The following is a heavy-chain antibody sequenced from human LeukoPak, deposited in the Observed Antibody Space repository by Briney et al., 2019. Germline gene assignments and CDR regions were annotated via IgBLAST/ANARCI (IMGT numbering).Heavy chain of an antibody. CDR2: IKQDGNEK. Sequence: GGSLRLSCATSGFTFSSYWMTWVRQAPGKGLEWVANIKQDGNEKYYVDSVKGRFTISRDNAKNSLYLQMNSLRAEDTAVYYCARGAYYYEDWGQGTLVTVSS. J-gene: IGHJ4*02. V-gene: IGHV3-7*01. CDR3: ARGAYYYED. CDR1: GFTFSSYW. D-gene: IGHD3-22*01.